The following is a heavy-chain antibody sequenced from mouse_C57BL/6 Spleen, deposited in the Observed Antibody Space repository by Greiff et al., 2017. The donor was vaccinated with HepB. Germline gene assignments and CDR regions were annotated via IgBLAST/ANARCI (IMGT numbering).Heavy chain of an antibody. CDR1: GYTFTDYY. CDR2: INPNNGGT. Sequence: EVQGVESGPELVKPGASVKISCKASGYTFTDYYMNWVKQSHGKSLEWIGDINPNNGGTSYNQKFKGKATLTVDKSSSTAYMELRSLTSEDSAVYYCARWTNWAAYFDYWGQGTTLTVPS. V-gene: IGHV1-26*01. J-gene: IGHJ2*01. CDR3: ARWTNWAAYFDY. D-gene: IGHD4-1*01.